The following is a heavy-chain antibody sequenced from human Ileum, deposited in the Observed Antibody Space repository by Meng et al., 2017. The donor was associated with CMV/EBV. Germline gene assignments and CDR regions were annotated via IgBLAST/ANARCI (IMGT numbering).Heavy chain of an antibody. J-gene: IGHJ2*01. D-gene: IGHD6-13*01. CDR2: IYHSGST. Sequence: GSLRLSCTVSGGSISSYYWNWIRQPPGKGLEWIGYIYHSGSTNYNPSLKSRVTISVDTSKNQFSLKLSSVTAADTAVYYCARDPGIAAAHWYFDLWGRGTLVTVSS. CDR1: GGSISSYY. CDR3: ARDPGIAAAHWYFDL. V-gene: IGHV4-59*01.